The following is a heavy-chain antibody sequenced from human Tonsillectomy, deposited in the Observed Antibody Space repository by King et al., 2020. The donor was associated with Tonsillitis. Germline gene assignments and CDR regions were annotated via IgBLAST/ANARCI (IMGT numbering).Heavy chain of an antibody. CDR1: GFTFSSYA. CDR2: ISYDGSNK. J-gene: IGHJ4*02. CDR3: ARAGLGSYSSGFDD. D-gene: IGHD1-26*01. V-gene: IGHV3-30*04. Sequence: VQLVESGGGVVQPGRSLRLSCAASGFTFSSYAMHWVRQAPGKGLEWVAVISYDGSNKYYAASVKGRFTISRDNSKNTLYLQMNSLRAEDTAVYYCARAGLGSYSSGFDDWGQGTLVTVSS.